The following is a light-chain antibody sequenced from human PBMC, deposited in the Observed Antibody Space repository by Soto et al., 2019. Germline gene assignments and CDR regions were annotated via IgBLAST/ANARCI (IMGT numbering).Light chain of an antibody. CDR3: AAWEDSLNGVV. Sequence: QSVLTQPPSASGTPGQGVTISCSGSSSNIGSNTGNWYQQLPGTAPKLLIYRNNQRPSGVPDRFSGSKSGNSASLAISGLQSEDEADYYCAAWEDSLNGVVFGGGTKLTVL. V-gene: IGLV1-44*01. CDR1: SSNIGSNT. J-gene: IGLJ2*01. CDR2: RNN.